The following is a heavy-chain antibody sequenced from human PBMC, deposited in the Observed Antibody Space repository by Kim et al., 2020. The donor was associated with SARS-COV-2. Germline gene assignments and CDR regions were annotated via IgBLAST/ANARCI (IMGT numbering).Heavy chain of an antibody. CDR1: GFTFTSTW. J-gene: IGHJ4*02. Sequence: GVSLRLSCAASGFTFTSTWMHWVRQAPGKGLVWVSGINGAGITTTYADSVKGRFTISRDNAKNTLSLQMSNLRAEDTAMYYCTTSFSANYVNWGQGTQITVSS. V-gene: IGHV3-74*01. D-gene: IGHD1-26*01. CDR2: INGAGITT. CDR3: TTSFSANYVN.